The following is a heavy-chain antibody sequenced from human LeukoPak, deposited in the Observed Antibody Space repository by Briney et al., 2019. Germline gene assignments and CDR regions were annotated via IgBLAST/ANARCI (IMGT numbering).Heavy chain of an antibody. CDR2: INHSGST. CDR1: GGSFSGYY. J-gene: IGHJ4*02. V-gene: IGHV4-34*01. D-gene: IGHD6-6*01. Sequence: KPSETLSLTCAVYGGSFSGYYWSWIRQPPGKGLEWIGEINHSGSTNYNPSRKSRVTISVDTSKNQFSLKLSSVTAADTAVYYCARRVGSSDCFDYWGQGTLVTVSS. CDR3: ARRVGSSDCFDY.